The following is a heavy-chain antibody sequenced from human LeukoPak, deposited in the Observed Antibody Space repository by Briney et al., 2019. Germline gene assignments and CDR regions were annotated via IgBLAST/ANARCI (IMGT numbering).Heavy chain of an antibody. CDR3: AKDDNYIRFLS. V-gene: IGHV3-20*04. D-gene: IGHD3-16*01. Sequence: GGSLRLSCAASGFTFDDYGMSWVRQAPGKGLEWVSGINWNGGSTGYADSVKGRFTISRDNSKNTLYLQMNSLRAEDTAVYYCAKDDNYIRFLSWGQGTLVTVSS. J-gene: IGHJ5*02. CDR1: GFTFDDYG. CDR2: INWNGGST.